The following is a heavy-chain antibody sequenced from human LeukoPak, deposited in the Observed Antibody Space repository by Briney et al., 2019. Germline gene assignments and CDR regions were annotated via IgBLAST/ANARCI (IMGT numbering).Heavy chain of an antibody. J-gene: IGHJ5*02. CDR2: ISGSGGSA. CDR3: AKERGYSYGQNWFEP. D-gene: IGHD5-18*01. V-gene: IGHV3-23*01. Sequence: PGGSLRLSCAASGFTFSSYAMSWVRPAPGKGLEWVSAISGSGGSAYYADSVKGRFTISRDNSKNTLYLQMNGLRAEDTAVYYCAKERGYSYGQNWFEPWGQGTLVTVSS. CDR1: GFTFSSYA.